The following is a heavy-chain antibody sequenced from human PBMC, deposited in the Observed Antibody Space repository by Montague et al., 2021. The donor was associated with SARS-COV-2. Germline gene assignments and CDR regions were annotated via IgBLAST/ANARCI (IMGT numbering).Heavy chain of an antibody. D-gene: IGHD2-2*01. J-gene: IGHJ4*02. CDR1: GGSISSPDYY. CDR2: ISYAGST. Sequence: SETLSLTCTVSGGSISSPDYYWCWIRQSPGKVLEWIGSISYAGSTYYNSSLRSLVSSSIDTTKKHFSLSLNSVTAADTAVYFCARQLPSYCSTNKCYPYYFDVWGQGALVTVSS. V-gene: IGHV4-39*01. CDR3: ARQLPSYCSTNKCYPYYFDV.